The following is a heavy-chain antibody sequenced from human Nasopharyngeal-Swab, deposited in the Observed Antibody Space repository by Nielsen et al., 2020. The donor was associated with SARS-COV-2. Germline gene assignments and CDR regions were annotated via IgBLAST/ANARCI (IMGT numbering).Heavy chain of an antibody. Sequence: SLKISCAASGFTFSSYSMNWVRQAPGKGLEWVSGISWNSGSIGYADSVKGRFTISRDNAKNSLYLQMNSLRAEDTALYYCASDSSSWYAYFDYWGQGTLVTVSS. CDR2: ISWNSGSI. V-gene: IGHV3-9*01. CDR3: ASDSSSWYAYFDY. CDR1: GFTFSSYS. D-gene: IGHD6-13*01. J-gene: IGHJ4*02.